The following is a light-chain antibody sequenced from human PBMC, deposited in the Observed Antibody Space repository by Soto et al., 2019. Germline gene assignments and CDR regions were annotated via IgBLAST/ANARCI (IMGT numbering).Light chain of an antibody. CDR1: QGISSY. V-gene: IGKV1-9*01. J-gene: IGKJ5*01. Sequence: IQLTQSPYSLSASVGDRFIITCRASQGISSYLAWYQQKPGKAPKLLIYAASTLQSGVPSRFSGSGSGTDFTLTIRSLQPEDFATYYCQQFNSYPRINFGKGKRREIK. CDR3: QQFNSYPRIN. CDR2: AAS.